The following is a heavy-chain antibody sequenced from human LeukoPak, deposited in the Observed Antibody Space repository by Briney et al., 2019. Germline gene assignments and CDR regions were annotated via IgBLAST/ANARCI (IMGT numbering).Heavy chain of an antibody. CDR2: IYYSGST. CDR3: ARGASSDY. Sequence: SETLSLTCTVSGGSISGSSYYWGWIRQPPGKGLEWIGSIYYSGSTYYNPSLKSRVTISVDTSKNQFSLKLNSVTATDTAVYYCARGASSDYWGQGTLVTVSS. V-gene: IGHV4-39*02. J-gene: IGHJ4*02. CDR1: GGSISGSSYY.